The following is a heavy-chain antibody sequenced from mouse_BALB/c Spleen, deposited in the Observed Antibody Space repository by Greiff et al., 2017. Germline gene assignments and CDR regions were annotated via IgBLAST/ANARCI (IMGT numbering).Heavy chain of an antibody. CDR2: IYPGSGST. CDR3: ARGAY. CDR1: GYNFTSYW. V-gene: IGHV1-55*01. J-gene: IGHJ3*01. Sequence: VQLQQPGAELVKPGTSVKLSCKASGYNFTSYWINWVKLRPGQGLEWIGDIYPGSGSTNYNEKFKSKATLTVDTSSSTAYMQLSSLASEDSALYYCARGAYWGQGTLVTVSA.